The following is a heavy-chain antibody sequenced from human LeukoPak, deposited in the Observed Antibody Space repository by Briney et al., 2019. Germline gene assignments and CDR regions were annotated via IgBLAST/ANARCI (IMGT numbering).Heavy chain of an antibody. J-gene: IGHJ4*02. V-gene: IGHV1-8*01. Sequence: ASVKVSCKASGYTFTSYDINWVRQATGQGLEWMGWMNPNSGNTGYAQKFQGRVTMTRNTSISTAYMELSSLRSEDTAVYYCVRLRRYCSGGSCYSLFDYWGQGTLVTVSS. D-gene: IGHD2-15*01. CDR2: MNPNSGNT. CDR1: GYTFTSYD. CDR3: VRLRRYCSGGSCYSLFDY.